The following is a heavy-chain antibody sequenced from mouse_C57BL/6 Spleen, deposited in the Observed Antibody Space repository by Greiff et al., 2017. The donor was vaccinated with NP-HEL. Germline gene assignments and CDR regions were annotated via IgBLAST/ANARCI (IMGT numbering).Heavy chain of an antibody. V-gene: IGHV3-6*01. CDR3: ARDRYFDY. J-gene: IGHJ2*01. Sequence: EESGPGLVKPSQSLSLTCSVTGYSITSGYYWNWIRQFPGNKLEWMGYISYDGSNNYNPSLKNRISITRDTSKNQFFLKLNSVTTEDTATYYCARDRYFDYWGQGTTLTVSS. CDR1: GYSITSGYY. CDR2: ISYDGSN.